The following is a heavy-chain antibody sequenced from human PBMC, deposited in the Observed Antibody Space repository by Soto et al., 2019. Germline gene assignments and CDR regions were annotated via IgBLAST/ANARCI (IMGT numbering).Heavy chain of an antibody. CDR3: ATGARYCSGGSCYPDG. D-gene: IGHD2-15*01. J-gene: IGHJ4*02. Sequence: QVQLMQSGAEVKKPGSSVKVSCKASGGTISTNVISWVRQAPGQGLEWMGEIMPIFAAPNNAQKFQGRLTITADTSTTTVQMELSSLTSEDTAVYFCATGARYCSGGSCYPDGRGQGTLVIVSS. CDR1: GGTISTNV. CDR2: IMPIFAAP. V-gene: IGHV1-69*06.